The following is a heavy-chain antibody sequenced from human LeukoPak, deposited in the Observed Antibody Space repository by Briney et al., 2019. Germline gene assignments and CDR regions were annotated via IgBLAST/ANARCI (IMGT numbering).Heavy chain of an antibody. V-gene: IGHV4-39*01. CDR1: GGSISSNRHY. J-gene: IGHJ4*02. D-gene: IGHD1-26*01. Sequence: SETLSLTCTVSGGSISSNRHYWGWIRQPPGRGLEWIGNIYYRGSITYNSSLSSRVTVSIDTSENQFSLRLSSVTAADTAVFYCARLSNTGSFDFDYWGQGTLVTVSS. CDR2: IYYRGSI. CDR3: ARLSNTGSFDFDY.